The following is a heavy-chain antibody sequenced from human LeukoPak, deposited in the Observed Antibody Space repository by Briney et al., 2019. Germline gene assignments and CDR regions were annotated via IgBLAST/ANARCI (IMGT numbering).Heavy chain of an antibody. Sequence: GGSLRLSCAASGFSFSNYWMHWVRQAPGKGLEWVANIKPDGSQKYYVDSVKGRFTISRENAKNSLYLQMGSLRAEDTAICYCARAVGGGESYWGQGTLVTVSS. J-gene: IGHJ4*02. CDR1: GFSFSNYW. CDR3: ARAVGGGESY. CDR2: IKPDGSQK. D-gene: IGHD3-10*01. V-gene: IGHV3-7*04.